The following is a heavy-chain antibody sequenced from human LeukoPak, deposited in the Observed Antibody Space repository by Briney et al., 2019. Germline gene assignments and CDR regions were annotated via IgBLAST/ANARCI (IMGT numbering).Heavy chain of an antibody. V-gene: IGHV3-53*01. J-gene: IGHJ5*02. D-gene: IGHD6-13*01. CDR3: ARHMSLAAAYFGL. CDR2: IYSDGTT. Sequence: GASLSPSCAASEFPISSNYMSGVRQAPAKGLEWVSVIYSDGTTYYAHTVAGRVTISRDNSESTLYLQMSSLRAEDTAVYYCARHMSLAAAYFGLGGRVTLVTVS. CDR1: EFPISSNY.